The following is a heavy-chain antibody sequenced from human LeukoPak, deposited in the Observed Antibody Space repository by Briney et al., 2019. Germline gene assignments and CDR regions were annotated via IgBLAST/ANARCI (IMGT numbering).Heavy chain of an antibody. V-gene: IGHV3-21*01. CDR1: GFTFSGYV. CDR2: ITFSSSHI. CDR3: ARPPHIAAAGQD. J-gene: IGHJ4*02. D-gene: IGHD6-13*01. Sequence: GGSLRLSCAASGFTFSGYVMTWVRQAPGKGLECVSSITFSSSHIYYADSVKGRFTISRDNAKSSLYLQMSSLRVEDTAVYYCARPPHIAAAGQDWGQGTLVTVSS.